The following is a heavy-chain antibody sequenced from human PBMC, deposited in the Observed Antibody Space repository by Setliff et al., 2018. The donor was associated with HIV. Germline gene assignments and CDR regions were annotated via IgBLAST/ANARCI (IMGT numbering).Heavy chain of an antibody. J-gene: IGHJ4*02. CDR3: AKRRVSNIGPGDY. V-gene: IGHV3-21*04. Sequence: GGSLRLSCAVSGFTFSSYSMNWVRQAPGKGLEWVSSISSSSDYIYYADSVEGRFTISRDNSKNTLYLQMNSLRAEDTAVYYCAKRRVSNIGPGDYWGQGTLVTVS. CDR1: GFTFSSYS. CDR2: ISSSSDYI. D-gene: IGHD3-16*02.